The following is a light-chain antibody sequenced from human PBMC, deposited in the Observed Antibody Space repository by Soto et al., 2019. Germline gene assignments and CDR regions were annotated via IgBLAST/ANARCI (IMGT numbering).Light chain of an antibody. J-gene: IGLJ2*01. CDR2: EGN. CDR1: TSFVGSYNR. V-gene: IGLV2-23*01. CDR3: GSFVGSASVG. Sequence: QSALTQPASVSGSPGQSITFSCTGTTSFVGSYNRVSWYQVHPGKAPKLMIYEGNKRPSGVSNRFSGSTSANTASLTISGLQAEDEADYYCGSFVGSASVGFGGGTKVTVL.